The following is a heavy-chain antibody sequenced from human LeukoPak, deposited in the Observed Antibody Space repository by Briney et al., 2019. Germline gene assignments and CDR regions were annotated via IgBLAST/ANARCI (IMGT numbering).Heavy chain of an antibody. J-gene: IGHJ4*02. CDR3: ARGRNTVTTSIDY. CDR2: INHSGST. D-gene: IGHD4-17*01. Sequence: SETLSLTCAVYGGCFSGHYWSWIRQPPGKRLEWIGEINHSGSTNYNPSLKSRVTISVDTSKNQFSLKLSSVTAADTAVYYCARGRNTVTTSIDYWGQGTLVTVSS. CDR1: GGCFSGHY. V-gene: IGHV4-34*01.